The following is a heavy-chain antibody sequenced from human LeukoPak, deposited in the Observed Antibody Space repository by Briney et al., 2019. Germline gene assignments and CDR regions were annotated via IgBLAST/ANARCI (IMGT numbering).Heavy chain of an antibody. V-gene: IGHV1-69*13. D-gene: IGHD6-13*01. CDR3: ARGGIPSSSWYPPEDY. CDR2: IIPIFGTA. Sequence: GASVKVSCKASGYTFTSYAMNWVRQAPGQGLEWMGGIIPIFGTANYAQKFQGRVTITADESTSTAYMELSSLRSEDTAVYYCARGGIPSSSWYPPEDYWGQGTLVTVSS. CDR1: GYTFTSYA. J-gene: IGHJ4*02.